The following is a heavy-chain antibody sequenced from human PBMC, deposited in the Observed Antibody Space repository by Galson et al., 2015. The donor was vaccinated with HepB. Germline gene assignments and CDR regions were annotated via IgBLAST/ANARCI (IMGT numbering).Heavy chain of an antibody. D-gene: IGHD3-22*01. CDR1: GFILSNYG. CDR2: IWYDGSNK. Sequence: SLRLSCAGSGFILSNYGMHWVRQAPGKGLEWVAVIWYDGSNKFYGDSVKGRFTISRDNSKNTVFLEMKSLRVEDTSVYYCARAGREELDYEDRSGFMFHGMDVWGQGTTVSVSS. J-gene: IGHJ6*02. CDR3: ARAGREELDYEDRSGFMFHGMDV. V-gene: IGHV3-33*01.